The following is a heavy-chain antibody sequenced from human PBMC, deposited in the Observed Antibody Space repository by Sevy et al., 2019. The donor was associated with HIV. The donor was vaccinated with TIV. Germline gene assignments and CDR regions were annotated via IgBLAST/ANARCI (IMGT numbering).Heavy chain of an antibody. Sequence: GGSLRLSCAASGFTFSSYWMSWVRQAPGKGLEWVAIIKQDGSEKYYVDSVKGRFTISRDNAKNSLYLQMNSLRAEDTAVYYCARDNDDFWSAYYYYYYMDVWGKGTTVTVSS. CDR2: IKQDGSEK. V-gene: IGHV3-7*01. CDR1: GFTFSSYW. CDR3: ARDNDDFWSAYYYYYYMDV. J-gene: IGHJ6*03. D-gene: IGHD3-3*01.